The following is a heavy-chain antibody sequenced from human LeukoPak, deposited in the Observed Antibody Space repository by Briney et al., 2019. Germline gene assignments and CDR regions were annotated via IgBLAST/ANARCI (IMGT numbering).Heavy chain of an antibody. Sequence: GASVKVSCKASGYTFNRYVICWVRQAPGQGLEWVGRISAYNGNTNYAQKFQGRVTLTTDASTSTAYMEMWSLRSDDTAVYYCARDLDSSGYYRSDAFDIWGQGTMVTVSS. CDR2: ISAYNGNT. V-gene: IGHV1-18*01. CDR3: ARDLDSSGYYRSDAFDI. D-gene: IGHD3-22*01. CDR1: GYTFNRYV. J-gene: IGHJ3*02.